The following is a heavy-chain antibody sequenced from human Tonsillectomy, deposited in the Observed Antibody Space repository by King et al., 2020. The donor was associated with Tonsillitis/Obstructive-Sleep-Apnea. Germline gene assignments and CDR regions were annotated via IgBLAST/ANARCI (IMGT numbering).Heavy chain of an antibody. CDR1: GFTFTSYN. Sequence: VQLVESGGGLVKPGGSLRLSCAASGFTFTSYNINWVRQAPGKGLEWVSSISSSSTYIYYADSVKGRFTISRDKAKNSLYLQMNSLRAEDTAVYYCAREQQQLALYSYCYMDVWGKGTTVTVSS. CDR2: ISSSSTYI. CDR3: AREQQQLALYSYCYMDV. D-gene: IGHD6-13*01. J-gene: IGHJ6*03. V-gene: IGHV3-21*01.